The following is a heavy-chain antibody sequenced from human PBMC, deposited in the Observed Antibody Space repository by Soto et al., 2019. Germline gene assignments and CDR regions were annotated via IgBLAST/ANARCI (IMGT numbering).Heavy chain of an antibody. D-gene: IGHD3-10*01. CDR2: ISISSSTI. CDR1: GFTFSSYT. J-gene: IGHJ2*01. Sequence: EVQLVESGGGLVLPGGSLRLSCAASGFTFSSYTMNWVRQAPGKGLQWVSYISISSSTIYYADSVKGRFTISRDNAKKTLDXQMNSLRAEDTAVYYCAREGGGYYGSGSSNPFFDLWGRGTLVTVSS. CDR3: AREGGGYYGSGSSNPFFDL. V-gene: IGHV3-48*01.